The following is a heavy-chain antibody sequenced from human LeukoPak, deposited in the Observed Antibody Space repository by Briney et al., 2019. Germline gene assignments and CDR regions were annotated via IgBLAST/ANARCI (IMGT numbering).Heavy chain of an antibody. CDR1: GYTFTSYA. CDR3: AREGILWFGESPYYYYGMDV. Sequence: ASVTVSFKASGYTFTSYAMHWVRQAPGQRLEWMGWINAGNGNTKYSQKFQGRVTITRDTSASTAYMELSSLRSEDTAVYYCAREGILWFGESPYYYYGMDVWGKGTTVTVSS. J-gene: IGHJ6*04. V-gene: IGHV1-3*01. D-gene: IGHD3-10*01. CDR2: INAGNGNT.